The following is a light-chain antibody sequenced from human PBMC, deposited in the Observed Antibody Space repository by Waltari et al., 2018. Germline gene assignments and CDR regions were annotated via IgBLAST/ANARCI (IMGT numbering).Light chain of an antibody. V-gene: IGLV3-1*01. Sequence: SYELTQPPSVSVSPGQTVSITCSGDKLGDKYACWYQQKPGQSPVVVIYQDRKRPSGIPVRFSGSKSGNTATLTISGTQAMDEADYYCQAWDSSTGVFGGGTKLTVL. CDR2: QDR. CDR1: KLGDKY. J-gene: IGLJ2*01. CDR3: QAWDSSTGV.